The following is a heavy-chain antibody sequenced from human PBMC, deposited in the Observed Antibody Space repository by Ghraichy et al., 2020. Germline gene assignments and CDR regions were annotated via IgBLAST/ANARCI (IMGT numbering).Heavy chain of an antibody. CDR1: GYAFLDYG. D-gene: IGHD6-6*01. J-gene: IGHJ6*02. CDR3: AKGSLHSSSSYYYYGMDV. CDR2: MTTYNGNT. Sequence: ASVKVSCKASGYAFLDYGINWVRQAPGQGLEWMGWMTTYNGNTDHAKNFQGRLTMTRDKATSTAFMELRSLRAGDTAVYYCAKGSLHSSSSYYYYGMDVWGQGTTVTVSS. V-gene: IGHV1-18*04.